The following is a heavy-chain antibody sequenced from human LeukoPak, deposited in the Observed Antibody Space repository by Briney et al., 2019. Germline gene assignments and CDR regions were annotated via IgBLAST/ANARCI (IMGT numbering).Heavy chain of an antibody. CDR1: GYTFTGYY. V-gene: IGHV1-2*02. D-gene: IGHD2-2*01. CDR3: ARAYCSSTSCYEDYYYYYYMDV. CDR2: INPNSGGT. J-gene: IGHJ6*03. Sequence: ASVKVSCKASGYTFTGYYMHWVRQAPGQGLEWMGWINPNSGGTNYAQKFQGRVTMTRDTSISTAYMELSRLRSDDTAVYYCARAYCSSTSCYEDYYYYYYMDVWGKGTTVTVSS.